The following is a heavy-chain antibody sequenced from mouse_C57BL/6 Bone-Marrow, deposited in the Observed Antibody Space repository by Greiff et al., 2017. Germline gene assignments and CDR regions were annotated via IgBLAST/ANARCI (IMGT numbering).Heavy chain of an antibody. CDR1: GSAFSSSW. J-gene: IGHJ4*01. CDR3: ARPLGAMDY. Sequence: VQLQQSGPELVKPGASVKISCTASGSAFSSSWMTWLKQRPGKGLEWIGRIYPGDGDTNYNGKFKGKATLTADKSSSTAYMQLSSLTSEDSAVYFCARPLGAMDYWGQGTSVTVSS. CDR2: IYPGDGDT. V-gene: IGHV1-82*01.